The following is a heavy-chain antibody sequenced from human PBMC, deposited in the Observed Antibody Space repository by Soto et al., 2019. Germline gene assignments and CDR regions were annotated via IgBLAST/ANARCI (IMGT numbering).Heavy chain of an antibody. CDR1: GGSVSSGSYY. J-gene: IGHJ4*02. CDR2: IYYSGST. Sequence: SETLSLTCTVSGGSVSSGSYYWSWIRQPPGKGLEWIGYIYYSGSTNYNPSLKSRVTISVDTSKNQFSLKLSSVTAADTAVYYFARESPQPIYYDSSVYYLFFDSWGKGTLVTGLL. D-gene: IGHD3-22*01. V-gene: IGHV4-61*01. CDR3: ARESPQPIYYDSSVYYLFFDS.